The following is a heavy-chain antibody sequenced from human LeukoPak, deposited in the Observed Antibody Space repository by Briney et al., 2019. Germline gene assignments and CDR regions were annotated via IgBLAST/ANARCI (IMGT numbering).Heavy chain of an antibody. CDR2: ISGSGGST. D-gene: IGHD2-21*01. CDR1: GFTFSSYA. CDR3: AKGAYNPFDP. V-gene: IGHV3-23*01. J-gene: IGHJ5*02. Sequence: GGSLRPSCAASGFTFSSYAMSWVRQAPGKGLEWVSAISGSGGSTYYADSVKGRLTISRDNSKNTLYLQMSSLRAEDTAVYYCAKGAYNPFDPWGQGTLVTVSS.